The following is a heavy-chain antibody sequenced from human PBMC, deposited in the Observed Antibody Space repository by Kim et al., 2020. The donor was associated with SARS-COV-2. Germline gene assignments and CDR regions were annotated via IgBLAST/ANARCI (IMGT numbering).Heavy chain of an antibody. CDR3: ANPRQPDY. D-gene: IGHD6-13*01. CDR1: GFTFSNYG. CDR2: ITGSGDIT. J-gene: IGHJ4*02. V-gene: IGHV3-23*01. Sequence: GGSLRLSCVASGFTFSNYGMTWVRQAPGGGGLEWVSGITGSGDITAYADSVKGRFTISRDNSKNTLYLQMGSLRAEDPAIYYCANPRQPDYWGQGTLVTVSS.